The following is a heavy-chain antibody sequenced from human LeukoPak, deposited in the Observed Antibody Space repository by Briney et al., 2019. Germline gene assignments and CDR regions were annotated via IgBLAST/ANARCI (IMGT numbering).Heavy chain of an antibody. V-gene: IGHV3-48*03. D-gene: IGHD3-10*01. CDR2: ISATGNTI. Sequence: GGSLRLSCATSGFTFSSYEMNWVRQAPGKGLEWVSYISATGNTIYYTDSVKGRFTISRDNAKNSLYLQMNSLRAEDTAVYYCARDSSGNFIPDYFDYWGQGTLVTVSS. J-gene: IGHJ4*02. CDR3: ARDSSGNFIPDYFDY. CDR1: GFTFSSYE.